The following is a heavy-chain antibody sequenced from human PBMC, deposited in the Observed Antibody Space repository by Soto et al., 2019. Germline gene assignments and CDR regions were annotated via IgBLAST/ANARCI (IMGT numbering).Heavy chain of an antibody. CDR1: GFTFDDYA. D-gene: IGHD3-9*01. CDR3: AKEAGLVRFFDWLSNGLDV. Sequence: VQLVESGGDLVQPGRSLRLSCAASGFTFDDYAMHWVRQAPGKGLEWVSGISWNSGNKGYADSVKGRFTISRDNAKKFLYLEMNSLRAEDTALYYCAKEAGLVRFFDWLSNGLDVWGQGTAVIVS. J-gene: IGHJ6*02. CDR2: ISWNSGNK. V-gene: IGHV3-9*01.